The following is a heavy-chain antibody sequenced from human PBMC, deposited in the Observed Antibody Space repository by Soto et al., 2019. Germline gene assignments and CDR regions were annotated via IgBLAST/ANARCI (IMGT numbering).Heavy chain of an antibody. Sequence: EVQLSESGGGLVQPGGSLRLSCTASGSASASYAVTWVRQAPGKGLEWVSAISASGGNTFFADSVKGRFSMSRDHSKNVIYLHMNSLRFEDTAVSYCAALRWLQSPFDYWGQGTLVTVSS. D-gene: IGHD6-19*01. CDR2: ISASGGNT. CDR3: AALRWLQSPFDY. J-gene: IGHJ4*02. CDR1: GSASASYA. V-gene: IGHV3-23*01.